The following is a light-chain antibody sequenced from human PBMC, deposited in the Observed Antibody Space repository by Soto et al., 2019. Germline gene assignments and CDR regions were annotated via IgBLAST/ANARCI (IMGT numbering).Light chain of an antibody. Sequence: TQSPYIMYLSPGERATLSCRASRTVGRSYLAWYQQKPGQAPRLLIFGTSTRATGIPDRFSGGGSGTKFTLSISSLQSEDFAVYYCQQYNNWPITFGQGTRLEIK. CDR3: QQYNNWPIT. CDR2: GTS. J-gene: IGKJ5*01. CDR1: RTVGRSY. V-gene: IGKV3D-15*01.